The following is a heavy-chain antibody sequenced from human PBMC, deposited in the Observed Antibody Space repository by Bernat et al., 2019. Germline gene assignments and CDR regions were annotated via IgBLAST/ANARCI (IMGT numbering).Heavy chain of an antibody. D-gene: IGHD3-10*01. CDR2: IKSKTYGGTT. Sequence: EVQLVESGGGLVKPGGSLRLSCAASGFTFSNAWMGWVRQAPGKGLEWVGRIKSKTYGGTTDYAAPVKGRFTISRDDSKNTLYLQMNSLNTEDTAVYYCITDVPGGSYPFDYWGQGALVTVSS. V-gene: IGHV3-15*07. CDR1: GFTFSNAW. J-gene: IGHJ4*02. CDR3: ITDVPGGSYPFDY.